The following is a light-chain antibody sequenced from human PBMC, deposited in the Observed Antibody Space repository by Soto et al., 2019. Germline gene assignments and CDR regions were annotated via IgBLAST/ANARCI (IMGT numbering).Light chain of an antibody. CDR3: QQDDNCPPIN. V-gene: IGKV3-15*01. J-gene: IGKJ4*01. CDR1: QRINTN. CDR2: SAS. Sequence: EIVMTQSPPTLSVSPGERATLSCRASQRINTNVAWYHHKPGQAPRLLIYSASTRDTGIPATFSGSGSGTDFTLTIRRLQAEQFAVSYCQQDDNCPPINFGGGTKVES.